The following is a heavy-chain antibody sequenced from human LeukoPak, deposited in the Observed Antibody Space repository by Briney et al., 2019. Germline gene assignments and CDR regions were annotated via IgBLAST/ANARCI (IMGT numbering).Heavy chain of an antibody. V-gene: IGHV4-39*01. J-gene: IGHJ4*02. Sequence: SETLSLTCSVSNASIISSSYYWGWIRQPPGKGLEWIGSIYYRGRTYYNPSLKIRVTVSADTSKNQFSLNLNSVTASDTAVYYCARQKILDDNYDSSGYYVDQWGQGSLVTVSS. CDR2: IYYRGRT. CDR3: ARQKILDDNYDSSGYYVDQ. CDR1: NASIISSSYY. D-gene: IGHD3-22*01.